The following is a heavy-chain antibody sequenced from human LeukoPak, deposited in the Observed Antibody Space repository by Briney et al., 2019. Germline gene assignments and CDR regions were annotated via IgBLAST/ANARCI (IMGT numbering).Heavy chain of an antibody. J-gene: IGHJ4*02. D-gene: IGHD5-24*01. CDR1: GYTFTSYA. Sequence: ASVKVSCEASGYTFTSYAMHWVRQAPGQRLEWMGWINAGNGNTKYSQKFQGRVTITRDTSASTAYMEMRSLRSEDTAVYYCAREIDRDDYNRFFDYWGQGTLVTVSS. V-gene: IGHV1-3*01. CDR2: INAGNGNT. CDR3: AREIDRDDYNRFFDY.